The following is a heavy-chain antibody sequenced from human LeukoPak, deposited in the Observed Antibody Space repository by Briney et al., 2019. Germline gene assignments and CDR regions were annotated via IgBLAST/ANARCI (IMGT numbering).Heavy chain of an antibody. CDR3: AKVSGHYYFDY. Sequence: PGGSLRLSCAASGFTFDDYAMHWVRQALGKGLEWVSGISWNSGSIGYADSVKGRFTISRDNAKNSLYLQMNSLRAEDMALYYCAKVSGHYYFDYWGQGTLVTVSS. CDR2: ISWNSGSI. J-gene: IGHJ4*02. V-gene: IGHV3-9*03. CDR1: GFTFDDYA. D-gene: IGHD6-25*01.